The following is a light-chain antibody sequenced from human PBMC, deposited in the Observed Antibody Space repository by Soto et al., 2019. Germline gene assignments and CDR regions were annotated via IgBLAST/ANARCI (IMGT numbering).Light chain of an antibody. J-gene: IGKJ3*01. CDR3: QQYGSSPPFT. CDR1: QGVSSTY. V-gene: IGKV3-20*01. Sequence: EIVLTQSPGTLSLSPGERATLPCRASQGVSSTYLAWYQQKPGQAPRLLIFGASNRATGIPDRFSASGSGTDFTLTISRLEPEDFAVYYCQQYGSSPPFTFGPGTKVDIK. CDR2: GAS.